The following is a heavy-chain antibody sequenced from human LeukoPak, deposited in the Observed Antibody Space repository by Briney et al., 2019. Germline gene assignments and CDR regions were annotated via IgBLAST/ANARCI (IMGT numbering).Heavy chain of an antibody. CDR2: IYYSGST. Sequence: PSETLSLTCTVSGGSISSSSYYWGWIRQPPGKGLEWIGSIYYSGSTYYNPPLKSRVTISVDTSKNQFSLKLSSVTAADTAVYYCARGPYSSGWYSRWFDPWGQGTLVTVSS. J-gene: IGHJ5*02. D-gene: IGHD6-19*01. V-gene: IGHV4-39*07. CDR1: GGSISSSSYY. CDR3: ARGPYSSGWYSRWFDP.